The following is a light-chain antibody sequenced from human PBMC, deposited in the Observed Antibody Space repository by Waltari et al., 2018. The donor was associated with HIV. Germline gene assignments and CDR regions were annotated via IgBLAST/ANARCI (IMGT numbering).Light chain of an antibody. Sequence: SYELTQPPSVSVSPGQTASITCSGDKLGANYACWYQQKPGQSPVLVIYQDSKRPSGSPERFSGSNSGNTATLTISGTQAMDEADYYCQAWDSSTLVFGGGTKLTVL. J-gene: IGLJ2*01. CDR3: QAWDSSTLV. CDR2: QDS. CDR1: KLGANY. V-gene: IGLV3-1*01.